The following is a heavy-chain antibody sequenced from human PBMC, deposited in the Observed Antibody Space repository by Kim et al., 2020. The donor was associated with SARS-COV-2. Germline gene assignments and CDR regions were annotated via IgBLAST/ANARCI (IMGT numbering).Heavy chain of an antibody. CDR1: GYTFTSYD. CDR3: ARGFRAAAGPFYYYYYMDV. V-gene: IGHV1-8*01. D-gene: IGHD6-13*01. J-gene: IGHJ6*03. CDR2: MNPNSGNT. Sequence: ASVKVSCKASGYTFTSYDINWVRQATGQGLVWMGWMNPNSGNTGYAQKFQGRVTMTRNNSISTAYMELSSLRSEDTAVYYCARGFRAAAGPFYYYYYMDVWGKGTTVTVSS.